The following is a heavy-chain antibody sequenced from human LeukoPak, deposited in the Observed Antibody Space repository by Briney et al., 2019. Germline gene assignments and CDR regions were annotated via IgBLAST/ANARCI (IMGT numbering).Heavy chain of an antibody. Sequence: GGSLRLSCAASGFTFDDYGMSWVRQAPGKGLEWVAGINWNGGSTGYADSVKGRFTISRDNAKNSLYLQMNSLRAEDTALYYCARGRRGDYVSWFDPWGQGTLVTVSS. CDR2: INWNGGST. J-gene: IGHJ5*02. D-gene: IGHD4-17*01. CDR1: GFTFDDYG. CDR3: ARGRRGDYVSWFDP. V-gene: IGHV3-20*04.